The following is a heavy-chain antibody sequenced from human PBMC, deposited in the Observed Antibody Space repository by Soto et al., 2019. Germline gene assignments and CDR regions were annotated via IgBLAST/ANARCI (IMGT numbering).Heavy chain of an antibody. CDR2: INHSGST. Sequence: PSETLSLTCAVYGGSFSGYYWSWIRQPPGKGLEWIGEINHSGSTNYNPSLKSRVTMSVDRSKNQFSLELGSVTAADTAVYYCARYSFGFAYWGRGTLVTVSS. CDR3: ARYSFGFAY. V-gene: IGHV4-34*10. D-gene: IGHD3-3*01. CDR1: GGSFSGYY. J-gene: IGHJ4*02.